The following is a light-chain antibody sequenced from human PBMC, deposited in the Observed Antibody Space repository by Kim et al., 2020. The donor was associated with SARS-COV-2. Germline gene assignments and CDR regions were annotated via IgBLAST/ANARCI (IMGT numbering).Light chain of an antibody. V-gene: IGLV4-69*02. J-gene: IGLJ3*02. Sequence: SVKLTCTLSRGHSNYAIAWHQQQPGKGTRYLMKVNSDGSHTKGDGIPHRFSGSSSGAERYLTISSLQSEDETDYYCQTWASGWVFGGGTQLTVL. CDR2: VNSDGSH. CDR3: QTWASGWV. CDR1: RGHSNYA.